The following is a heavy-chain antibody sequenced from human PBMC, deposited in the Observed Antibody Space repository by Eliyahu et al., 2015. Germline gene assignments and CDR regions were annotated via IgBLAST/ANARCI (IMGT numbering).Heavy chain of an antibody. J-gene: IGHJ4*02. CDR2: ISTSGTST. V-gene: IGHV3-23*04. CDR3: GKAVGYCSGGSCYSGFDY. D-gene: IGHD2-15*01. CDR1: GFSFSGHA. Sequence: EVQLVESGGGLAQPGGSLRLSCAAPGFSFSGHALGWVRHAPGKGLEWVSYISTSGTSTYYADSVKGRFIISRDNSKNTLYLQINSLRVEDTAVYYCGKAVGYCSGGSCYSGFDYWGQGTLVTVSS.